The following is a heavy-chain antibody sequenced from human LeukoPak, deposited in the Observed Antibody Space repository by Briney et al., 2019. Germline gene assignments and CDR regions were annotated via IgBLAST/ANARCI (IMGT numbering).Heavy chain of an antibody. CDR1: GGTFSSYA. CDR3: ARDSVGATNFWFDP. D-gene: IGHD1-26*01. J-gene: IGHJ5*02. Sequence: SVKVSCKASGGTFSSYAISWVRQAPGQGLEWMGRIIPILGIANYAQKFQGRVTITADKSTSTAYMELSSLRSEDTAVYYCARDSVGATNFWFDPWGQGTLVTVSS. CDR2: IIPILGIA. V-gene: IGHV1-69*04.